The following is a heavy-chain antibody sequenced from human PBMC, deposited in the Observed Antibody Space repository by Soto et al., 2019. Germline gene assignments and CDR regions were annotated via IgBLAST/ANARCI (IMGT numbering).Heavy chain of an antibody. J-gene: IGHJ6*04. CDR3: ARDDVLCDGGRCYGVPLDV. D-gene: IGHD2-15*01. CDR2: IQSGGPT. CDR1: GFTVSSKY. V-gene: IGHV3-66*01. Sequence: EVHLVESGGGLVQPGGSLRLSCAASGFTVSSKYMSWVRQAPGKGLEWVSLIQSGGPTYYADSVKGRFTISRDTSENTLHLQMDILRAEDTAVYYCARDDVLCDGGRCYGVPLDVWRKGTTVAVSS.